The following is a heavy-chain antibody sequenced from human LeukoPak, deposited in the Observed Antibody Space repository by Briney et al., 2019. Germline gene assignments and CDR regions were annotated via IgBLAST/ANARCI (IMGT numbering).Heavy chain of an antibody. CDR2: IYYSGST. Sequence: SETLSLTCTVSGGSISSYYWSWIRLPPGKGLERIGYIYYSGSTKYNPSLESRVTFSVDTSKNQVSLRLSSVTAADTAVYYCARGWELLSGGAFDIWGQGTMVTVSS. J-gene: IGHJ3*02. CDR3: ARGWELLSGGAFDI. D-gene: IGHD1-26*01. CDR1: GGSISSYY. V-gene: IGHV4-59*08.